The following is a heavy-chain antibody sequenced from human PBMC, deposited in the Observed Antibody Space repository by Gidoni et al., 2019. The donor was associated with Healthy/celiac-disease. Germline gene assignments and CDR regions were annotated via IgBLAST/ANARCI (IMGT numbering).Heavy chain of an antibody. CDR3: AKIGLGDRQDLGSDSSGYYLQH. D-gene: IGHD3-22*01. CDR1: GFTFSSYA. V-gene: IGHV3-23*01. J-gene: IGHJ1*01. Sequence: EVQLLESGGGLVQPGGSLRLSCAASGFTFSSYAMSWVRQAPGKGLEWVSAISGSGGSTYYADSVKGRFTISRDNSKNTLYLQMNSLRAEDTAVYYCAKIGLGDRQDLGSDSSGYYLQHWGQGTLVTVSS. CDR2: ISGSGGST.